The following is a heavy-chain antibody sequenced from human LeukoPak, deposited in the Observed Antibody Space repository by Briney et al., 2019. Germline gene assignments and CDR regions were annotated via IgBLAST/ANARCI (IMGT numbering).Heavy chain of an antibody. CDR1: GYTFTGYY. Sequence: ASVKVSCKASGYTFTGYYMHWVRQAPGQGLEWMGWINPNSGGTNYAQKFQGRVTTTRDTSISTAYMELSRLRSDDTAVYYCATTTAAGFSEYFQHWGQGTLVTVSS. CDR2: INPNSGGT. V-gene: IGHV1-2*02. CDR3: ATTTAAGFSEYFQH. D-gene: IGHD6-25*01. J-gene: IGHJ1*01.